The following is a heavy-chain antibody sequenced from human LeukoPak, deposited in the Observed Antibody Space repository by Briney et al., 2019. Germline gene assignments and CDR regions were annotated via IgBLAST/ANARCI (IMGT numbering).Heavy chain of an antibody. V-gene: IGHV3-7*01. CDR3: ARDNWGSPSHWFDP. D-gene: IGHD7-27*01. CDR1: GFTFSSFW. J-gene: IGHJ5*02. Sequence: GGFLRLSCAASGFTFSSFWMSWVRQAPGKGLEWVANINQDGSGKYYVDSVKGRFIICRDNAQNSLYLQMNSLRAEDTAVYYCARDNWGSPSHWFDPWGQGTLVTVSS. CDR2: INQDGSGK.